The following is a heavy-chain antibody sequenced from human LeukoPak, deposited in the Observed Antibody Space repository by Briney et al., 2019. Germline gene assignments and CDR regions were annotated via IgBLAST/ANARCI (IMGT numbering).Heavy chain of an antibody. CDR3: ARDWRFCGGDSCSGI. CDR1: GVAIDGGSASTHY. D-gene: IGHD2-15*01. V-gene: IGHV4-59*02. CDR2: IRYSGST. J-gene: IGHJ4*02. Sequence: PSETLSLTCIVSGVAIDGGSASTHYWSWFRQPPGKGLEWIGYIRYSGSTDYNPSLKSRVTMSVDASKNQFSLNLKSVTAADTAVYYCARDWRFCGGDSCSGIWGQGTPVTVSS.